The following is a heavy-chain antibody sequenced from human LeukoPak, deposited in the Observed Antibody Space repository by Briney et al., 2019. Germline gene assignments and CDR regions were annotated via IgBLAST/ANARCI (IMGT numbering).Heavy chain of an antibody. D-gene: IGHD2-8*01. CDR3: ARVLCVSNGICYAFDI. V-gene: IGHV4-4*07. J-gene: IGHJ3*02. Sequence: SETLSLTCTVSGTFISPYLWSWFRQSAGKGLEWIGLMYSSGSSNYSPSLKSRLTISPDNSKNQFSLRLSSVTAADTAVYYCARVLCVSNGICYAFDIWGQGTTVIVSS. CDR1: GTFISPYL. CDR2: MYSSGSS.